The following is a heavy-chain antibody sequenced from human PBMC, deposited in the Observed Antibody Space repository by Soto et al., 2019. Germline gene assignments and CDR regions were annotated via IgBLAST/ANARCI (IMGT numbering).Heavy chain of an antibody. D-gene: IGHD3-22*01. CDR1: GFTFDDYA. J-gene: IGHJ5*02. Sequence: GGSLRLSCAASGFTFDDYAMHWVRQAPGKGLEWVSGISWNSGSIGYADSVKGRFTISRDNAKNSLYLQMNSLRAEDTAVYYCAKDSGLRRPWGQGTLVTVSS. V-gene: IGHV3-9*01. CDR2: ISWNSGSI. CDR3: AKDSGLRRP.